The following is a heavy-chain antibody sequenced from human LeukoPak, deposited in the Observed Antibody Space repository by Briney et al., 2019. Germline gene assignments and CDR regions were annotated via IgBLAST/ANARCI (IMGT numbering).Heavy chain of an antibody. J-gene: IGHJ4*02. D-gene: IGHD3-10*01. CDR3: ARDGSGSHGFGKYFDY. V-gene: IGHV3-11*05. CDR1: GFTFTDYY. Sequence: GGSLRLSCAASGFTFTDYYMTWIRQAPGKGLEWVSYITSTSSYTNYADSVKGRFAISRDNAKNSLYLQINSLRVEDTAVYYCARDGSGSHGFGKYFDYWGQGTLVTGSS. CDR2: ITSTSSYT.